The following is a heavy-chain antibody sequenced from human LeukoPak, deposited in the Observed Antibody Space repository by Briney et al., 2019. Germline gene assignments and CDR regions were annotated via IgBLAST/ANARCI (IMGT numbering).Heavy chain of an antibody. D-gene: IGHD1-26*01. J-gene: IGHJ6*03. CDR1: GFTFSSYS. Sequence: GGSLRLSCAASGFTFSSYSMNWVRQAPGKGLEWVSSISSSSSYIYYADSVKGRFTISRDNAKNSLYLQMNSLGAEAPAVYYCAGEVGATNHYYYYYMDGWGKGATGTGSS. CDR3: AGEVGATNHYYYYYMDG. CDR2: ISSSSSYI. V-gene: IGHV3-21*01.